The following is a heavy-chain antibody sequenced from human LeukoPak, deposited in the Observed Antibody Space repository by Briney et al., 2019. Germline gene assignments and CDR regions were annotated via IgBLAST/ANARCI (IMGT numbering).Heavy chain of an antibody. J-gene: IGHJ4*02. V-gene: IGHV4-38-2*02. CDR1: GLSITSGYY. CDR2: IYYSGST. Sequence: PSETLSLTCTVSGLSITSGYYWGWIRQPPGKGLEWIGSIYYSGSTYYNPSLKSRVTISVDTSKNQFSLKLSSVTAADTAVYYCARETLSMGDYWGQGTLVTVSS. D-gene: IGHD3-10*01. CDR3: ARETLSMGDY.